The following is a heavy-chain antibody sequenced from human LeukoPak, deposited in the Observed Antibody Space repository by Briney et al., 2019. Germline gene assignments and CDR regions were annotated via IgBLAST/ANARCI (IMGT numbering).Heavy chain of an antibody. V-gene: IGHV1-69*13. D-gene: IGHD3-16*01. Sequence: SVKVSCKASGGTFSSHTISWVRQTPGQGLEWMGGITPIFGTAKYAQKFQGRVTITADESTSTAYMELSSLRSEDTAVYYCARDLGRAHFDYWGQGTLVTVSS. J-gene: IGHJ4*02. CDR1: GGTFSSHT. CDR2: ITPIFGTA. CDR3: ARDLGRAHFDY.